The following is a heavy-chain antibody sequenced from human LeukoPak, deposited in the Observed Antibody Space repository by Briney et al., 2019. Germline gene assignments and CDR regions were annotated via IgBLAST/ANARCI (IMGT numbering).Heavy chain of an antibody. Sequence: GGSLRLSCAASGFTVTNFAIAWVRQAPGKGLEWVAAIGGDADGTTYPDRVRGRVFLSRDSSKNTLYLQMNVLTVEDTAVYHCVHPTGEGWFYFPYWGQGTPVTVSS. CDR3: VHPTGEGWFYFPY. J-gene: IGHJ4*02. V-gene: IGHV3-23*01. CDR1: GFTVTNFA. D-gene: IGHD7-27*01. CDR2: IGGDADGT.